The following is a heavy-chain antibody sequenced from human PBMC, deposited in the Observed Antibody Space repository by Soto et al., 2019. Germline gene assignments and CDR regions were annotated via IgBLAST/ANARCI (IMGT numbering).Heavy chain of an antibody. CDR1: GGSFSGYY. Sequence: SETLSLTCAVYGGSFSGYYWSWIRQPPGKGLEWIGEINHSGSTNYNPSLKSRVTISVDTSKNQFSLKLSSVTAADTAVYYCARGRYCSGGSCNFDYWGQGTLVTVSS. CDR2: INHSGST. V-gene: IGHV4-34*01. CDR3: ARGRYCSGGSCNFDY. J-gene: IGHJ4*02. D-gene: IGHD2-15*01.